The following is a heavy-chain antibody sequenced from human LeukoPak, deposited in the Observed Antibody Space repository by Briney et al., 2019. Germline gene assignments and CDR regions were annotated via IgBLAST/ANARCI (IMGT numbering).Heavy chain of an antibody. J-gene: IGHJ4*02. CDR3: AKDLPGSDFGTADY. D-gene: IGHD4-17*01. CDR2: INANGGSP. CDR1: GFTFSTYA. Sequence: PGGSLRLSCAASGFTFSTYAMSWVRQAPGKGLEWVSAINANGGSPYYADSVKGRFTISRDDSKSTLYLQMNSLRAEDTAVYYCAKDLPGSDFGTADYWGQGTLVTVSS. V-gene: IGHV3-23*01.